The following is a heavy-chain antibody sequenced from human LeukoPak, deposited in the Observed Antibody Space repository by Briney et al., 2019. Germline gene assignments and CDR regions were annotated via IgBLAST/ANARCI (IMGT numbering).Heavy chain of an antibody. CDR2: IRSKTYSYAT. D-gene: IGHD6-13*01. J-gene: IGHJ6*02. V-gene: IGHV3-73*01. Sequence: AGGSLRLSCAASGFTFSGSDMHWVRQASGKGLEWVGRIRSKTYSYATAYAASVKGRFTISRDDSKNAAYLQMNSLKTEDTAVYYCTRRGYRDYYRYGLDVWGQGTTVTVSS. CDR3: TRRGYRDYYRYGLDV. CDR1: GFTFSGSD.